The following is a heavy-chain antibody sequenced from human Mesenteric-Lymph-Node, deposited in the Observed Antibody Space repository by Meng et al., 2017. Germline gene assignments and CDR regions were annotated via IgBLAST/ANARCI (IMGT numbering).Heavy chain of an antibody. J-gene: IGHJ3*02. CDR1: GYTFTSYD. CDR2: MNPNSGGT. V-gene: IGHV1-2*02. Sequence: ASVKVSCKASGYTFTSYDINWVRQATGQGLEWMGWMNPNSGGTNYAQKFQGRVTMTRDTSISTAYMELSRLRSDDTAVYYCARVLRANAFDIWGQGTMVTVSS. CDR3: ARVLRANAFDI. D-gene: IGHD2-15*01.